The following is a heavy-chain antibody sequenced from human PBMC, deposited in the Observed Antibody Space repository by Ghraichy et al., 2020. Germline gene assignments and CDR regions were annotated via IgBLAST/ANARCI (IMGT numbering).Heavy chain of an antibody. D-gene: IGHD2-2*01. Sequence: GGSLRLSCAASGFTFSSYSMNWVRQGPGKGLEWVAYISSSGTLYYAGSVTGRFTISRDNAKNSLYLQMNSLRDEDTAVYYCARPLEGCSGSTSCLMRPVDYWGQGTLVTVSS. CDR3: ARPLEGCSGSTSCLMRPVDY. CDR2: ISSSGTL. CDR1: GFTFSSYS. V-gene: IGHV3-48*02. J-gene: IGHJ4*02.